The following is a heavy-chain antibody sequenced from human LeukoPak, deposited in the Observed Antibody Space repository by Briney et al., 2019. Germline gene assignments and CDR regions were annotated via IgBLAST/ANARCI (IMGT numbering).Heavy chain of an antibody. CDR2: INQSGTT. V-gene: IGHV4-34*01. D-gene: IGHD6-19*01. CDR3: AKRIAVAGTGDNWFDP. Sequence: SETLSLTCAVNGGSLSGLSWNWIRQSPGKGLEWIGEINQSGTTDYNPSLKNRVTMSVDTSKNQFSVKLTSVTAADTAVYYCAKRIAVAGTGDNWFDPWGQGTLVTVSS. CDR1: GGSLSGLS. J-gene: IGHJ5*02.